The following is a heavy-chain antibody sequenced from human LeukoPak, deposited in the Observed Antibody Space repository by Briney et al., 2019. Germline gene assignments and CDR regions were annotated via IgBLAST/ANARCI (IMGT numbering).Heavy chain of an antibody. D-gene: IGHD3-22*01. CDR2: IIPIFGTA. Sequence: ASVKVSCKASGGTFSSYAISWVRQAPGQGLEWMGGIIPIFGTANYAQKFQGRVTITADKSTSTAYMELSSLRSEDTAVYYCASYYYDSSGFAEYFQHWGQGTLVTVSS. CDR1: GGTFSSYA. J-gene: IGHJ1*01. V-gene: IGHV1-69*06. CDR3: ASYYYDSSGFAEYFQH.